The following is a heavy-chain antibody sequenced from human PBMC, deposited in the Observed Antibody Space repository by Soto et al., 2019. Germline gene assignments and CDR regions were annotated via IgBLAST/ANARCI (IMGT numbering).Heavy chain of an antibody. V-gene: IGHV6-1*02. D-gene: IGHD1-26*01. CDR2: EYYRSKWYI. J-gene: IGHJ4*02. Sequence: QVQVQQSGPGLVKPSQTLSLTCSISGDSVSTNSGTWNWIRQSPSRGLEWLGREYYRSKWYIDYAISMKGRINSTPDTDKNQLVLQLNSVSPDDTAVYYCARDLRGPGGVGPTRLDNWGRGTLVTVSP. CDR1: GDSVSTNSGT. CDR3: ARDLRGPGGVGPTRLDN.